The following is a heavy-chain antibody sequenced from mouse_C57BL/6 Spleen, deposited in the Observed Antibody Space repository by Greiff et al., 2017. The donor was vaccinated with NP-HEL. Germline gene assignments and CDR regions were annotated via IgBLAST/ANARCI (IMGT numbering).Heavy chain of an antibody. CDR3: ARLHYYGSYFDY. V-gene: IGHV1-55*01. D-gene: IGHD1-1*01. CDR1: GYTFTSYW. J-gene: IGHJ2*01. Sequence: QVQLQQPGAELVKPGASVKMSCKASGYTFTSYWITWVKQRPGQGLEWIGDIYPGSGSTNYNEKFKSKATLTVETSSSTAYMQLSSLTSEDSAVYYCARLHYYGSYFDYWGQGTTLTVSS. CDR2: IYPGSGST.